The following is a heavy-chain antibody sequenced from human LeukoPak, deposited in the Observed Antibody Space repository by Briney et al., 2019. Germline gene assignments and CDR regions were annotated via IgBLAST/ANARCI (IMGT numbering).Heavy chain of an antibody. CDR2: IIPVLKIA. CDR1: GGTFSSFA. Sequence: ASVKVSCKTSGGTFSSFAVSWVRQAPGQGLEWMGRIIPVLKIAKYAQKFQGRVTITADTATTTAYMELTSLSSEDTAVYYCASLGGDMDLDTFDYYYSGMDLWGQGTTVTVSS. D-gene: IGHD2-21*02. J-gene: IGHJ6*02. CDR3: ASLGGDMDLDTFDYYYSGMDL. V-gene: IGHV1-69*04.